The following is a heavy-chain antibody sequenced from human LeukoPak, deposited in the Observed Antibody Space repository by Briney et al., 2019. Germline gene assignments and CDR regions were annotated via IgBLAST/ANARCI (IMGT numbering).Heavy chain of an antibody. CDR1: GFTFSTYS. D-gene: IGHD3-22*01. CDR2: ISSSSSYI. V-gene: IGHV3-21*01. Sequence: GSLRLSCSASGFTFSTYSLDWVRPGPGEGLEGGSSISSSSSYIYYADSVKGRFTISRDNAKNSLYLQMNSLRAEDTAVYYCARGIYYDSSGYLGPDWFDPWGQGTLVTVSS. CDR3: ARGIYYDSSGYLGPDWFDP. J-gene: IGHJ5*02.